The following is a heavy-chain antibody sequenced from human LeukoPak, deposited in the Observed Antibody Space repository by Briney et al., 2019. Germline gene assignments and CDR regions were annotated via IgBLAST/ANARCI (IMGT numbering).Heavy chain of an antibody. CDR3: ARVDSRVVRAAIRYRGDRNFDY. V-gene: IGHV4-34*01. CDR2: INHSGST. CDR1: GGSFSGYY. D-gene: IGHD2-2*03. Sequence: SETLSLTCAVYGGSFSGYYWSWIRQPPGKGLEWIGEINHSGSTNYNPSLKSRVTISVDTSKNQFSLKLSSVTAADTAVYYCARVDSRVVRAAIRYRGDRNFDYWGQGTLVTFSS. J-gene: IGHJ4*02.